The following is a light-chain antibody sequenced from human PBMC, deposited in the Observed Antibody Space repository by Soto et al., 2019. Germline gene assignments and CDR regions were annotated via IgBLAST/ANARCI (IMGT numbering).Light chain of an antibody. J-gene: IGKJ5*01. CDR2: KAS. Sequence: DIQMTQSPSTLSASVGGRVTITCRASQSISSWLAWYQQKPGKAPNLLISKASSLESGVPSRFSGSGSGTEFTLTITSLQLDDFATYYCQQYNSYPITFGQGTRLEIK. V-gene: IGKV1-5*03. CDR1: QSISSW. CDR3: QQYNSYPIT.